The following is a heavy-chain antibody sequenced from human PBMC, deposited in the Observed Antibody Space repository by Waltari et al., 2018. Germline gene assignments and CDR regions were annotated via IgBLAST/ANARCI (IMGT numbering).Heavy chain of an antibody. CDR2: IATYNGKT. CDR3: AREAYNFLTGYGYYGVDV. CDR1: GSTLPSAG. V-gene: IGHV1-18*04. D-gene: IGHD3-9*01. J-gene: IGHJ6*02. Sequence: QVQLVQSGAEVKRPGASVTLSCSASGSTLPSAGLHWVRQAPGQGLEWMGGIATYNGKTNYAQSLQGRVTMSTDTSTNTVYMELRSLRSDDTAVYYCAREAYNFLTGYGYYGVDVWGQGTTVTVSS.